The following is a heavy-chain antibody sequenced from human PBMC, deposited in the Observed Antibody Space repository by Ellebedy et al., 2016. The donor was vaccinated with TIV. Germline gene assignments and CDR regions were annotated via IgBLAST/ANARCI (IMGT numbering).Heavy chain of an antibody. CDR2: ICGSGVTI. D-gene: IGHD4-17*01. Sequence: PGGSLRLSCAASGFTFSNYAISWVRQAPGQGLEWVTAICGSGVTIYYADAVKGRFTISRDNSRSTLYLQMNILRAEDTAVYYCAKFYGDYHPYYFDYWGQGTLVTVSS. CDR3: AKFYGDYHPYYFDY. J-gene: IGHJ4*02. CDR1: GFTFSNYA. V-gene: IGHV3-23*01.